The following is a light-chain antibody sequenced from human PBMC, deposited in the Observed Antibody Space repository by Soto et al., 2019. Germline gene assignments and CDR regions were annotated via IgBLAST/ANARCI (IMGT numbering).Light chain of an antibody. J-gene: IGKJ5*01. V-gene: IGKV3-15*01. CDR2: YTS. CDR3: QQYNKWPIT. Sequence: DIVLTQSPRSLPVIPGEPASISCRSSQTLLHTNGYNYLDWYQQKPGQAPRLLIYYTSTRATGFPARFSGGGSGTEFTLTISSLQSEDSAFYYCQQYNKWPITFGQGTRLEIK. CDR1: QTLLHTNGYNY.